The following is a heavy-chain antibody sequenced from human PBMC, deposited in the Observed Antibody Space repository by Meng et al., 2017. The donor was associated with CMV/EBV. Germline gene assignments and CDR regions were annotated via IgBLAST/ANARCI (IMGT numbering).Heavy chain of an antibody. V-gene: IGHV4-34*01. Sequence: GSLRLSCAVYGGSFSGYYWCWIRQPPGKGLEWIGEINHSGRTNYNPSLKIRVTISVDTSKNQFSLKLSSVTAADTAVYYCARGLGYSYGGWFDPWGQGTLVTVSS. CDR3: ARGLGYSYGGWFDP. J-gene: IGHJ5*02. CDR1: GGSFSGYY. CDR2: INHSGRT. D-gene: IGHD5-18*01.